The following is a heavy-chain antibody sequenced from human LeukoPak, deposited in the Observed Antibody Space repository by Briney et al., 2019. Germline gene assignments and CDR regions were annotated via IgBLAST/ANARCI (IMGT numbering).Heavy chain of an antibody. Sequence: GGSLRLSCAGSGFTFSSYSMNWVRQAPGKGLEWVSSISTSSSYIYYADSVKGRFTISRDNAKNSLYLQVNSLRAEDTAVYSCARGADGVSSNSRGWFDPWGQGTLVTVSS. CDR2: ISTSSSYI. V-gene: IGHV3-21*01. D-gene: IGHD2-15*01. CDR1: GFTFSSYS. J-gene: IGHJ5*02. CDR3: ARGADGVSSNSRGWFDP.